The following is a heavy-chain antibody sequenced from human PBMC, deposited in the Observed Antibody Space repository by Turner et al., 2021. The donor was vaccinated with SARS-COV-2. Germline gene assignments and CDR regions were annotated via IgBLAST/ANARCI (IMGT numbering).Heavy chain of an antibody. J-gene: IGHJ4*02. V-gene: IGHV4-34*01. CDR3: ARGDDPRKSGVV. Sequence: QVQLQQWGAGPLKPSETLPPICAVNGGSLSGYYWTWIRQPPGKGLEWIGEVHRYGTTYYTPSLKSRVSMSVDTSKNQFSLKLNSVTAADTAFYYCARGDDPRKSGVVWGQGTLVTVSS. CDR1: GGSLSGYY. CDR2: VHRYGTT. D-gene: IGHD3-3*01.